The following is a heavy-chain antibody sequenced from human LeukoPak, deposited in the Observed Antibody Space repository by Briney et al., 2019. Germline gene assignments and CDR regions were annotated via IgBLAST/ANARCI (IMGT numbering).Heavy chain of an antibody. Sequence: GGSLRLSCAASGFSFNDAAMTWVRQAPGKGLEKVSLIASSGRNTYYTDSVRGRFTISRDNSKNTLSLQMNSLRVEDTAMYYCAGDYYDSSGYVFGYWGQGTLVSVSS. CDR2: IASSGRNT. CDR1: GFSFNDAA. V-gene: IGHV3-23*01. J-gene: IGHJ4*02. D-gene: IGHD3-22*01. CDR3: AGDYYDSSGYVFGY.